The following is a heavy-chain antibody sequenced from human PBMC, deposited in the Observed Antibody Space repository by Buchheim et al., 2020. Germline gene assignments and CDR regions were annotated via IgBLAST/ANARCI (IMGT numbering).Heavy chain of an antibody. J-gene: IGHJ6*02. CDR1: GFTFSSYA. D-gene: IGHD5-18*01. V-gene: IGHV3-23*04. CDR3: AKTGYSYGYETYYYYYGMDV. CDR2: ISGSGGST. Sequence: EVQLVESGGGLVQPGGSLRLSCAASGFTFSSYAMSWVRQAPGKGLEWVSAISGSGGSTYYAASVKGRFTISRDNSKNTLYLQMNCLRAEDTAVYYCAKTGYSYGYETYYYYYGMDVWGQGTT.